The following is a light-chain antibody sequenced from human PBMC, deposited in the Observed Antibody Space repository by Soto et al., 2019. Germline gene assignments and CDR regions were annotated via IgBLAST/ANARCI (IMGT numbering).Light chain of an antibody. CDR2: EVS. J-gene: IGLJ1*01. Sequence: QSALTQPPSVSGSPVQSVTISCTGTSSDVGSYNRVSWYQQPPGTAPKLMISEVSNRPSGVPDRFSGSKSGNTASLTISGLQAEDEADYYCSSYTSSSTYVFGTGTKVTVL. CDR3: SSYTSSSTYV. V-gene: IGLV2-18*02. CDR1: SSDVGSYNR.